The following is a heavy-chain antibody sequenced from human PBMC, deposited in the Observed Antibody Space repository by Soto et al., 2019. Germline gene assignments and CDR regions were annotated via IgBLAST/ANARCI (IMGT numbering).Heavy chain of an antibody. CDR1: GFTFSSYV. CDR2: ISYDKNNK. Sequence: QVQLVESGGGVVQPGRSLRLSCAASGFTFSSYVMYWVRQAPGKGLEWVAIISYDKNNKYYADSVKGRFTISRDNSKNTGYLQMNSRRGEDTAVYCCASAGCDGGSCYTLVGLRYGMDVWGQGATVTVSS. J-gene: IGHJ6*02. CDR3: ASAGCDGGSCYTLVGLRYGMDV. V-gene: IGHV3-30-3*01. D-gene: IGHD2-15*01.